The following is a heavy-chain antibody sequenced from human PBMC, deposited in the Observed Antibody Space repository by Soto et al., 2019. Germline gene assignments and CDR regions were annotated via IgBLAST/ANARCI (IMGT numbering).Heavy chain of an antibody. CDR2: IYYSGST. V-gene: IGHV4-59*08. CDR1: GGSISSYY. Sequence: SETLSLTCTVSGGSISSYYWSWIRQPPGKGLEWIGYIYYSGSTNYNPSLKSRVTISVDTSKNQFSLKLSYVTAADTAVYYCATQRGAGTTTWFDYWGQGTLVTVSS. CDR3: ATQRGAGTTTWFDY. D-gene: IGHD1-7*01. J-gene: IGHJ4*02.